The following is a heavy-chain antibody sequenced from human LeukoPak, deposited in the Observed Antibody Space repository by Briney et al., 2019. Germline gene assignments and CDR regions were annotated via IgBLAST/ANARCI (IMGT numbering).Heavy chain of an antibody. CDR3: ARDAREYSSSWYSDY. CDR1: GFTFSDYY. CDR2: ISSSGSTI. J-gene: IGHJ4*02. V-gene: IGHV3-11*01. D-gene: IGHD6-13*01. Sequence: GGSLRLSCAASGFTFSDYYMSWIRQAPGKGQEWVSYISSSGSTIYYADSVKGRFTISRDNAKNSLYLQMNSLRAEDTAVYYCARDAREYSSSWYSDYWGQGTLVTVSS.